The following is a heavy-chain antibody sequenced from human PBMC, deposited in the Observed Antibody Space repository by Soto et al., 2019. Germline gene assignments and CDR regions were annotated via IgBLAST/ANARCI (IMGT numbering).Heavy chain of an antibody. J-gene: IGHJ5*02. CDR2: MNPGSGDT. D-gene: IGHD3-16*02. V-gene: IGHV1-8*01. Sequence: ASVKVSSKSSRESFNNNTVSLLLHENGQGLEWMGWMNPGSGDTGYAQKFQGRVTMTRDISIATAYMELSSLRSDDTAIYYCATMAPFSSLNCLDLCGQGPFVTVSS. CDR1: RESFNNNT. CDR3: ATMAPFSSLNCLDL.